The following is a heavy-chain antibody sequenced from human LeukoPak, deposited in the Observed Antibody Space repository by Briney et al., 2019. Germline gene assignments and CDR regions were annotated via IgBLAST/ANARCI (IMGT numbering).Heavy chain of an antibody. CDR2: ISGSGGDT. J-gene: IGHJ5*02. Sequence: PGGSLRLSCAASGFTFSRYAMSWVRQAPGKGLEWVASISGSGGDTHYADSVKGRFTISRDISKNTLYVQMNSLRAEDTAVYYCAKAGYCSGGSCYLPSNNWFDPWGQGTLVTVSS. CDR1: GFTFSRYA. CDR3: AKAGYCSGGSCYLPSNNWFDP. V-gene: IGHV3-23*01. D-gene: IGHD2-15*01.